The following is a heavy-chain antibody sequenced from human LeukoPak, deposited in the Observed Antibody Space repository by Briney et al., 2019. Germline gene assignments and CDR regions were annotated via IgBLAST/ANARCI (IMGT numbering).Heavy chain of an antibody. D-gene: IGHD2-15*01. CDR3: ARGLLVVASMGSDS. V-gene: IGHV4-39*07. CDR1: GGSISSSSYY. Sequence: SETLSLTCTVSGGSISSSSYYWGWIRQPPGKGLEWIGSIYYSGSTYYNPSLKSRVTISVDTSKNQFSLKLSSVTAADTAVYYCARGLLVVASMGSDSWGQGTLVTVSS. CDR2: IYYSGST. J-gene: IGHJ4*02.